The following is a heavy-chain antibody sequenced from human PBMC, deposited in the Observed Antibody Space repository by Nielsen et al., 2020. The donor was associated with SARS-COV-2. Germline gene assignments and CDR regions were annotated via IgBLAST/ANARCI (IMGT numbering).Heavy chain of an antibody. V-gene: IGHV4-31*03. CDR1: GGSISSGGYY. CDR2: IYYSGST. CDR3: ARGGYSGYLVYYYGMDV. J-gene: IGHJ6*02. Sequence: SETLSLTCTVSGGSISSGGYYWSWIRQHPGKGLEWIGYIYYSGSTYYNPSLKSRVTISVDTSKNQFSLKLSSVTAADTAVYYCARGGYSGYLVYYYGMDVWGQGTTVTVSS. D-gene: IGHD5-12*01.